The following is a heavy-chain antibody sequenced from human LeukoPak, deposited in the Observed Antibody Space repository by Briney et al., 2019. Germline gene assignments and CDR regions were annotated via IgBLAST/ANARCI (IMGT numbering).Heavy chain of an antibody. CDR3: AREWELLRNDAFDI. Sequence: PGGSLRLSCAASGFTFSSYWMSWVRQAPGKGLEWVANIKQDGSEKYYVDSVKGRFTISRDNAKNSLYLQMNSLRAEDTAVYYCAREWELLRNDAFDIWGQGTMVTVSS. CDR1: GFTFSSYW. J-gene: IGHJ3*02. CDR2: IKQDGSEK. V-gene: IGHV3-7*01. D-gene: IGHD1-26*01.